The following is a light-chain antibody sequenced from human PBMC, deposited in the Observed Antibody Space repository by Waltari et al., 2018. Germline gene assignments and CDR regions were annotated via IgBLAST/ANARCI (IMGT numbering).Light chain of an antibody. V-gene: IGLV2-11*02. J-gene: IGLJ1*01. CDR2: VVN. Sequence: QSALTQPRAVSGSPGQSVTMSCTGYSSAVGVYNSVSCYQQHPGKAPKLLIYVVNKQPSGVPDRFSASKSGNTASLTISGLQAEDEADYYCCSHAGTYTSLFVFGTGTQVTVL. CDR1: SSAVGVYNS. CDR3: CSHAGTYTSLFV.